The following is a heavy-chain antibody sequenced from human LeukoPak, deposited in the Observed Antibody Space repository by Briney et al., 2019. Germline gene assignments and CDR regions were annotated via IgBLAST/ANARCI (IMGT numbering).Heavy chain of an antibody. V-gene: IGHV4-59*12. CDR1: GGSISSYY. Sequence: PSETLSLTCTVSGGSISSYYWSWIRQPPGKGLEWIGYIYYSGSTNYNPSLKSRVTISVDTSKNQFSLKLSSVTAADTAVYYCARVGGKSGIALDYWGQGTLVTVSS. D-gene: IGHD4-23*01. CDR2: IYYSGST. CDR3: ARVGGKSGIALDY. J-gene: IGHJ4*02.